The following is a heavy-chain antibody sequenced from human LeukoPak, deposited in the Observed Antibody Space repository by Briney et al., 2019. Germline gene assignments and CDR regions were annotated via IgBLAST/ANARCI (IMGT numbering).Heavy chain of an antibody. CDR3: ARGLNVAVRGVIITVGWFDP. CDR1: GYTFTSYG. Sequence: AAVKVSCKASGYTFTSYGISWVRQAPGQGLEWMGWISAYNGNTNYAQKLQGRVTMTTDSSTSTAYMELRSLRSDDTAVYYCARGLNVAVRGVIITVGWFDPWGQGTLVTVSS. J-gene: IGHJ5*02. V-gene: IGHV1-18*01. CDR2: ISAYNGNT. D-gene: IGHD3-10*01.